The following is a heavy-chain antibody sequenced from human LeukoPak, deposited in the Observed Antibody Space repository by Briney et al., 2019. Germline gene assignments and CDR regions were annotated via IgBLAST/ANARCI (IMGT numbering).Heavy chain of an antibody. CDR1: GGSISSSSYY. V-gene: IGHV4-39*07. CDR3: ARLDTAMVTGY. J-gene: IGHJ4*02. CDR2: IYYSGST. D-gene: IGHD5-18*01. Sequence: SETLSLTCTVSGGSISSSSYYWGWIRQPLGKGLEWIGSIYYSGSTYYNPSLKSRVTISVDTSKNQFSLKLSSVTAADTAVYYCARLDTAMVTGYWGQGTLVTVSS.